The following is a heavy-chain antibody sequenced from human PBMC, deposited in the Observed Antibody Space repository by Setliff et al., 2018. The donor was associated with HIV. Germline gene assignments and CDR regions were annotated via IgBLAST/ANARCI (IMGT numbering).Heavy chain of an antibody. CDR1: GFTFSSYA. D-gene: IGHD5-18*01. J-gene: IGHJ4*02. V-gene: IGHV3-30*04. CDR2: ISYDGSNK. Sequence: PGGSLRLSCAASGFTFSSYAMHWVRQAPGKGLEWVAVISYDGSNKYYADSVKGRFTISRDNSKNTLYLQMNSLRAEDTAVYYCARDQRYSYGSPDYWGQGTLVTVS. CDR3: ARDQRYSYGSPDY.